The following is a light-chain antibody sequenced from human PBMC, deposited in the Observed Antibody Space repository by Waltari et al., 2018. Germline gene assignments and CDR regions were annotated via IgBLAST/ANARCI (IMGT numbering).Light chain of an antibody. Sequence: IQLTQSPSSLSASVGDRVTITCRASQGISSHLAWYQQNPGKAPKLLIYAASTLQRGVPSRFSGSGSGTDFTLTISSLQPEDFATYYCQQFSDYPLTFGGGTKVEIK. J-gene: IGKJ4*01. CDR1: QGISSH. CDR3: QQFSDYPLT. V-gene: IGKV1-9*01. CDR2: AAS.